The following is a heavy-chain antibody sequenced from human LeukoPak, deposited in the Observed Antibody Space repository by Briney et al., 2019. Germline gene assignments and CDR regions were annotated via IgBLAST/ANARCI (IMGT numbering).Heavy chain of an antibody. CDR2: ITKTGPTT. J-gene: IGHJ4*02. Sequence: PGGSLRISCAASGFTFNAYAMTWVPEAPGRGLEWVSSITKTGPTTSYTGSVKGRFTISRENSKNTLHLQMNRLRVEDTARYFCAKDHDNTDSYCYFDSWGLGTLVTVSS. CDR3: AKDHDNTDSYCYFDS. D-gene: IGHD2-15*01. CDR1: GFTFNAYA. V-gene: IGHV3-23*01.